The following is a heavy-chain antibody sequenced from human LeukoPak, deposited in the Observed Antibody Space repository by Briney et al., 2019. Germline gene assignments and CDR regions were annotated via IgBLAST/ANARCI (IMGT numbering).Heavy chain of an antibody. CDR2: IDTSSNYI. Sequence: GGSLRLSCVASGFTFSSYTMNWVRQAPGKGLEWVSSIDTSSNYIYYADSLKGRFTISRDDAKNSLYLQMNSLRAEDTAVYYCARDVRGNYYDYWGQGTLVAVSS. J-gene: IGHJ4*02. CDR3: ARDVRGNYYDY. V-gene: IGHV3-21*01. CDR1: GFTFSSYT. D-gene: IGHD1-26*01.